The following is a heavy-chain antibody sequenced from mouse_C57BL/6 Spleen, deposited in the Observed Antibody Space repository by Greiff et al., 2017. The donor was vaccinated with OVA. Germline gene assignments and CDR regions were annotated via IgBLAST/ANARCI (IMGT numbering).Heavy chain of an antibody. CDR1: GYTFTSYW. CDR2: IYPGSGST. D-gene: IGHD2-4*01. J-gene: IGHJ3*01. V-gene: IGHV1-55*01. Sequence: QVQLQQPGAELVKPGASVKMSCKASGYTFTSYWITWVKQRPGQGLEWIGDIYPGSGSTNYNEKFKSKATLTVDTSSSTAYMQLSSLTSEDSAVYYCARSGDYDEAWFAYWGQGTLVTVS. CDR3: ARSGDYDEAWFAY.